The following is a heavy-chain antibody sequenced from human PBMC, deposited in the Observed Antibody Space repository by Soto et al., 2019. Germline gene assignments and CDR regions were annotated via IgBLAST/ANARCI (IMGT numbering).Heavy chain of an antibody. CDR1: GYTFTTYG. Sequence: ASVKVSCTDSGYTFTTYGINWVRQAPGQGLEWMGWISGYNGDTKYAQMLQGRVTMTTDTSTSTAYMEPRSLTSDDTAVYYCARDLIAARPGWFDPWGQGTLVTVSS. D-gene: IGHD6-6*01. CDR3: ARDLIAARPGWFDP. CDR2: ISGYNGDT. V-gene: IGHV1-18*01. J-gene: IGHJ5*02.